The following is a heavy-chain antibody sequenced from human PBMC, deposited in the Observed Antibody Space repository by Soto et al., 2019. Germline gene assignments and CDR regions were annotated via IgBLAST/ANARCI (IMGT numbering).Heavy chain of an antibody. Sequence: QVQLVESGGGVVQPGRSLRLSCAASGFNFSNYGMHWVRQAPGKGLEWVAVISYDGSKKYYADSVKGRFNISRNNSKNTLNLQMNSLRAEDTAVYYCAKGTIAVAGIYYYGMDVWGQGTTVTVSS. CDR3: AKGTIAVAGIYYYGMDV. CDR2: ISYDGSKK. J-gene: IGHJ6*02. D-gene: IGHD6-19*01. CDR1: GFNFSNYG. V-gene: IGHV3-30*18.